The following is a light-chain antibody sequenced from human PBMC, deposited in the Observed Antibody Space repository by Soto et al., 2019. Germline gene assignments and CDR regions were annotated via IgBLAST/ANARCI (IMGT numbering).Light chain of an antibody. CDR2: GIS. CDR3: QQYERWPIT. Sequence: EIVLTQSPGTLSLSPGEGATLACRASQRIPTTYLAWYQQKPGQAPRLLIYGISTRATGTPDRFSGSGSGTEFTLTSSSLQAEDFAVYYCQQYERWPITFGKGTRLEIK. V-gene: IGKV3-20*01. CDR1: QRIPTTY. J-gene: IGKJ5*01.